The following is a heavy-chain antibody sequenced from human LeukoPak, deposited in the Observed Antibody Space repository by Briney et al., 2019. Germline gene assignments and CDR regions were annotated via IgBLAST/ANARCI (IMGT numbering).Heavy chain of an antibody. V-gene: IGHV3-48*04. CDR1: GFTFSSYS. CDR2: ISSSSSLI. J-gene: IGHJ4*02. Sequence: GSLRLSCAASGFTFSSYSMNWVRQAPGKGLEWVSYISSSSSLIYYADSVKGRFTVSRDNAKKSVDLQMNSLRVEDTAVYYCARDGDVCWGQGTLVAVSS. CDR3: ARDGDVC. D-gene: IGHD3-10*01.